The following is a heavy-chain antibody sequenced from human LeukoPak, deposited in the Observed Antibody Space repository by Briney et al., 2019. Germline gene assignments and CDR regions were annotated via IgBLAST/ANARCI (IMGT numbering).Heavy chain of an antibody. CDR1: GYTFTGYY. CDR2: INPNSGGT. Sequence: ASVRVSCTASGYTFTGYYMHWARQAPGQGVEWMGWINPNSGGTNYAQKFQGRVTMTRDTSISTAYMELSRLRSDDTAVYYCARPLEGDAFDIWGQGTMVTVSS. J-gene: IGHJ3*02. V-gene: IGHV1-2*02. CDR3: ARPLEGDAFDI.